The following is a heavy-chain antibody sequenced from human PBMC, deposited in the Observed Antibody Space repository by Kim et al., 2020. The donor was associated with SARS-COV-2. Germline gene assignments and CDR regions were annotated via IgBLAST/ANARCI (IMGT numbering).Heavy chain of an antibody. J-gene: IGHJ4*02. Sequence: YEQKIQGRVTMTRDTSTSTVYMELSSLRSEDTAVYYCARDKGDSSGYYLYWGQGTLVTVSS. CDR3: ARDKGDSSGYYLY. V-gene: IGHV1-46*01. D-gene: IGHD3-22*01.